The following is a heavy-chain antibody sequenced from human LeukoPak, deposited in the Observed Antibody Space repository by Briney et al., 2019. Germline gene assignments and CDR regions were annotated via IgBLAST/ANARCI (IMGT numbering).Heavy chain of an antibody. CDR2: IYHSGST. J-gene: IGHJ5*02. CDR1: GGSISSGGYS. Sequence: SETLSLTCAVSGGSISSGGYSWSWIRQPPGKGLEWIGYIYHSGSTYYNPSLKSRVTISVDTSKNQFSLKLSSVTAADTAVYYCARESRNCSGGSCYSGWFDPWGQGTLVTVSS. D-gene: IGHD2-15*01. CDR3: ARESRNCSGGSCYSGWFDP. V-gene: IGHV4-30-2*01.